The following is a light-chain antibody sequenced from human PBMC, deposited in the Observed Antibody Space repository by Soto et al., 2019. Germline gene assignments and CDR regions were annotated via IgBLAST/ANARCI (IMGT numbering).Light chain of an antibody. Sequence: EILMTQSPTTLSASPGERATLSCRASQSIMSSLAWYQQKPVQAPRLLLHCASTRATDIPARFSGSGSGTEFTLTIRSLQSEDFAVYYCQKYTNWPFTFGPGTKVDIK. J-gene: IGKJ3*01. CDR2: CAS. CDR1: QSIMSS. V-gene: IGKV3-15*01. CDR3: QKYTNWPFT.